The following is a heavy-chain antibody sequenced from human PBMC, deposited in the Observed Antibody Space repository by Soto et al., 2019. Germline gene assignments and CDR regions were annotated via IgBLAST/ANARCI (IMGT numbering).Heavy chain of an antibody. J-gene: IGHJ4*02. CDR2: ISAYNGNT. CDR3: ARDSRLITGTIFDY. V-gene: IGHV1-18*04. Sequence: WASVKVSCKASGYTFTSYGISWVRQAPGQGLEWMGWISAYNGNTNYAQKLQGRVTMTTDTSTSTAYMELRSLRSDDTAVYYCARDSRLITGTIFDYWGQGTLVTVSS. CDR1: GYTFTSYG. D-gene: IGHD1-20*01.